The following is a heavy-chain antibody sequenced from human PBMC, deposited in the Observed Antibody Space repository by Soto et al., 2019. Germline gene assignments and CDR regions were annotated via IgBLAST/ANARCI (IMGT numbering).Heavy chain of an antibody. V-gene: IGHV1-46*01. Sequence: QVQLVQSGAEVKKPGASMKVSCKASGYIFANHYIHWVRQAPGQGLEWMGIINPSGGSTNYLQKFQGRVTMTRDTSTSTVYMELSSLRSEDTAVYFCPRADYYDGSGFYYDYWGQGTLVTVSS. CDR2: INPSGGST. CDR1: GYIFANHY. J-gene: IGHJ4*02. CDR3: PRADYYDGSGFYYDY. D-gene: IGHD3-22*01.